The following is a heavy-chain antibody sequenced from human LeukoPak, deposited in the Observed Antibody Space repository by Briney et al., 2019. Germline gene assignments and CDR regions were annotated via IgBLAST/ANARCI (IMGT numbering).Heavy chain of an antibody. D-gene: IGHD1-26*01. J-gene: IGHJ4*02. CDR2: LYYTGNT. Sequence: SETLSLTCTVSGGSISSSSYYWGWIRQPPGKGLEWIVSLYYTGNTYYNPSLKSRVTISVDTSKNQFSLKLSSVTAADTAVYYCAREEGALFDYWGQGTLVTVSS. CDR1: GGSISSSSYY. CDR3: AREEGALFDY. V-gene: IGHV4-39*07.